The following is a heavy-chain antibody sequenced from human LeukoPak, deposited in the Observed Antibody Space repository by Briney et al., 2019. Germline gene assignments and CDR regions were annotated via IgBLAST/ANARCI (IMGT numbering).Heavy chain of an antibody. Sequence: PGGSLRLSYAASGFTFSSYAMSWVRQAPGKGLQWVSTISGSGGSTYYADSVKGRFTISRDNSKNTLYLQMNSLRAEDTAVYYCAKGTYNWNDDYYFDYWGQGTLVTVSS. CDR3: AKGTYNWNDDYYFDY. V-gene: IGHV3-23*01. J-gene: IGHJ4*02. CDR2: ISGSGGST. CDR1: GFTFSSYA. D-gene: IGHD1-20*01.